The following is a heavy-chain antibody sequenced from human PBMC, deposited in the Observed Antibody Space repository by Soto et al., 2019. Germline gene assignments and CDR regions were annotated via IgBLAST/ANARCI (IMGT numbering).Heavy chain of an antibody. V-gene: IGHV4-30-2*01. CDR2: IYHSGST. J-gene: IGHJ5*02. CDR3: ARVAYCGGDCYRGFDP. D-gene: IGHD2-21*02. CDR1: GGSISSGGYS. Sequence: QLQLQESGSGLVKPSQTLSLTCAVSGGSISSGGYSWSWIRQPPGKGLEWIGYIYHSGSTYYNPSLKRRVAIPVDRSKNQFSLKLSSVTAADTAVYYCARVAYCGGDCYRGFDPWGQGTLVTVSS.